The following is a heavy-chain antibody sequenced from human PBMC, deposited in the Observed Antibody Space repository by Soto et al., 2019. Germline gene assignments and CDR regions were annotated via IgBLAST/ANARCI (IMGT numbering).Heavy chain of an antibody. CDR1: GFTFSSYG. Sequence: PGGSLRLSCAASGFTFSSYGMHWVRQAPGKGLEWGAVISYDGSNKYYADSVKGRFTISRDNSKNTLYLQMNSLRAEDTAVYYCAKDRYDILTGSARYYYGMDLWGQGTKVTVSS. CDR3: AKDRYDILTGSARYYYGMDL. J-gene: IGHJ6*02. V-gene: IGHV3-30*18. D-gene: IGHD3-9*01. CDR2: ISYDGSNK.